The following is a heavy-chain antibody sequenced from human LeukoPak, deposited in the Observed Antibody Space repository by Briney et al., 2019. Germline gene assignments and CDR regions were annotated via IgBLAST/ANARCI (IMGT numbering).Heavy chain of an antibody. CDR1: GYTFTGYY. J-gene: IGHJ6*02. V-gene: IGHV1-2*02. CDR2: INPKSGAT. Sequence: GASVKVSCKASGYTFTGYYIHWVRQAPGQGLEWMGWINPKSGATTYAQKFQDRVTLTRDTSINTAYMDLSGLTSDDMAVFYCAKGATEGYYYYYGLDVWGQGTTVTVSS. CDR3: AKGATEGYYYYYGLDV.